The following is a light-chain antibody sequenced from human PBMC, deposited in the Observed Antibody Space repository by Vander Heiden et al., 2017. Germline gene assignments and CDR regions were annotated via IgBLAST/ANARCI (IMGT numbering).Light chain of an antibody. CDR3: QQYNTWPSYT. CDR2: GAS. V-gene: IGKV3-15*01. Sequence: EIVMTQSPATLSVSPGERATLSCRASQSVSSNLAWYQQKPGQAPRLLIYGASTRATGIPARFSGSGYGTEFTLTISSLQSEDFAVYSCQQYNTWPSYTFGQGTKLEIK. CDR1: QSVSSN. J-gene: IGKJ2*01.